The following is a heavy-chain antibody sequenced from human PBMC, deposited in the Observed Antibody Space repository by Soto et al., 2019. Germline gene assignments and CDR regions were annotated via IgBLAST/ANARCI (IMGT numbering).Heavy chain of an antibody. CDR2: ISYDGSNK. CDR3: ARDQAAAGYYYYYGMDV. V-gene: IGHV3-30-3*01. CDR1: GFTFSSYA. Sequence: GSLRLSCAASGFTFSSYAMHWVRQAPGKGLEWVAVISYDGSNKYYADSVKGRFTISRDNSKNTLYLQMNSLRAEDTAVYYCARDQAAAGYYYYYGMDVWGQGTTVTVSS. J-gene: IGHJ6*02. D-gene: IGHD6-13*01.